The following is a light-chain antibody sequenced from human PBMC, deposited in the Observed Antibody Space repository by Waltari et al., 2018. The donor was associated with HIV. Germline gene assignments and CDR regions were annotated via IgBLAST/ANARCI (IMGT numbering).Light chain of an antibody. CDR3: LLSYFGVRV. Sequence: QVVVTQEPSLSVSPGGTVTVTCAPVAGTVSRNHYQHWFHLKPGQAPRTLIYDTEKRHPWTPGRFAGSLIGGRAALMLAGALPDDEADYYCLLSYFGVRVFGGGTKLTV. J-gene: IGLJ3*02. CDR2: DTE. CDR1: AGTVSRNHY. V-gene: IGLV7-46*01.